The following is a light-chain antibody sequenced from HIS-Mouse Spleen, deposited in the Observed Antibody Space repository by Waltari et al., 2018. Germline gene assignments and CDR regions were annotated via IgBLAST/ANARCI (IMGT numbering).Light chain of an antibody. V-gene: IGLV2-23*01. CDR2: EGS. CDR1: SSDVGSYNL. J-gene: IGLJ3*02. CDR3: CSYAGSSTWV. Sequence: QSALTQPASVSGSPGQSITISCTGTSSDVGSYNLVSWYQQHPGQAPKILIYEGSKRPSVVSNRFSGSKSGNTASLTISGLQAEDESDYYCCSYAGSSTWVFGGGTKLTVL.